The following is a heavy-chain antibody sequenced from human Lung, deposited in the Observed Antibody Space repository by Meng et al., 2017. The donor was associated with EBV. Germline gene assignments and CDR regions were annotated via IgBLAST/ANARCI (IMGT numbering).Heavy chain of an antibody. CDR1: GGSISSYY. CDR2: IYYSGST. CDR3: ARQSGYFDY. J-gene: IGHJ4*02. V-gene: IGHV4-59*08. Sequence: QVEAEGTGPGLVKPLESLSPPCTVSGGSISSYYWSWIRQPPGKGLEWIGHIYYSGSTNYNPSLKSRVTISVDTSKNQFSLKLSSVTATDTAVYYCARQSGYFDYWGQGTLVTVSS. D-gene: IGHD3-10*01.